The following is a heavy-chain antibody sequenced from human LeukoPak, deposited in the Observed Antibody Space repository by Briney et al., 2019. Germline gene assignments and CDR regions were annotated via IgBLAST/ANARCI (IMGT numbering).Heavy chain of an antibody. D-gene: IGHD3-10*01. V-gene: IGHV4-34*01. CDR3: ARELRRFGELLYTT. CDR2: INHSGST. J-gene: IGHJ4*02. CDR1: GGSFSGYY. Sequence: KPSETLSLTCAVYGGSFSGYYWSWIRQPPGKGLEWLGEINHSGSTNYNPSLKSRVTISVDTSKNQFSLKLSSVTAADTAVYYCARELRRFGELLYTTWGQGTLVTVSS.